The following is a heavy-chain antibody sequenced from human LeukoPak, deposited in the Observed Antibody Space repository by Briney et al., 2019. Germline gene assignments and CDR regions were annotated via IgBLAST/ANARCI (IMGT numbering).Heavy chain of an antibody. V-gene: IGHV1-8*02. D-gene: IGHD6-13*01. J-gene: IGHJ1*01. CDR1: GYTFTAYY. CDR2: MNPNSGNT. CDR3: ARGPRSGIAAAGLHFQH. Sequence: ASVKVSCKASGYTFTAYYMHWVRLATGQGLEWMGWMNPNSGNTGYAQKFQGRVTMTRNTSISTAYMELSSLRSEDTAVYYCARGPRSGIAAAGLHFQHWGQGTLVTVSS.